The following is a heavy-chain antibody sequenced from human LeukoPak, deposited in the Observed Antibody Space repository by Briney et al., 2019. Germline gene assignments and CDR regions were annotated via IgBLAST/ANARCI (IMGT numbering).Heavy chain of an antibody. CDR3: ARTGYCSSTSCYTASRPYYYYYMDV. CDR2: INHRGST. V-gene: IGHV4-34*01. CDR1: GGSLSGFY. D-gene: IGHD2-2*02. J-gene: IGHJ6*03. Sequence: PSETLSLTCAVYGGSLSGFYWSWIRQPPGKGLEWIGEINHRGSTNYNPSLKSRVTISVDTSKNQFSLKLSSVTAADTAVYYCARTGYCSSTSCYTASRPYYYYYMDVWGKGTTVTVSS.